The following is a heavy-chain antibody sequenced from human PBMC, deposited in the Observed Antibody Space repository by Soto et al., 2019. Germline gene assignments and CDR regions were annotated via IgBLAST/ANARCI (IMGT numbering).Heavy chain of an antibody. D-gene: IGHD4-17*01. CDR2: INHSGST. CDR3: GRGATVAAFDV. J-gene: IGHJ3*01. V-gene: IGHV4-34*01. Sequence: ASETLSLTCAVYGGYFSGYYWSWIRQPPGKGLEWIGEINHSGSTNYNPSLKSRVTISVDTSKNQLSLKLSSVTAADTAVYYCGRGATVAAFDVWGQGTMVTVSS. CDR1: GGYFSGYY.